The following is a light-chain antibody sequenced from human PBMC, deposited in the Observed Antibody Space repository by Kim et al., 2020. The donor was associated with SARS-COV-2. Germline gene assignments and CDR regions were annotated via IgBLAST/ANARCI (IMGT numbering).Light chain of an antibody. J-gene: IGKJ1*01. CDR3: QHYGDSLT. Sequence: EVVLTQSPGTLSLSPGESATLSCRASQSLNRNFLAWYQQNRGQAPSLLIYDASTRAIGIPDRFTGSGSETDFTLTISRLEPEDFAVYSCQHYGDSLTFGQGTKVDIK. V-gene: IGKV3-20*01. CDR2: DAS. CDR1: QSLNRNF.